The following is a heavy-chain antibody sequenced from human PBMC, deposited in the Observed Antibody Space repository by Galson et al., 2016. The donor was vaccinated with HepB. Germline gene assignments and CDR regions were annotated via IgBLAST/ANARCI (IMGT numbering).Heavy chain of an antibody. D-gene: IGHD3-3*01. Sequence: SETLSLTCNVSGDSISLYYWSWIRQPPGKGLEWIGYIYDSGSTYYNPSLTSRVTISVDTSKDQFSLKLRSVTAADTAVYYCARHNRYYDFWSGTYQDYKYYGMDVWGQGTKVIVSS. V-gene: IGHV4-59*08. J-gene: IGHJ6*02. CDR1: GDSISLYY. CDR2: IYDSGST. CDR3: ARHNRYYDFWSGTYQDYKYYGMDV.